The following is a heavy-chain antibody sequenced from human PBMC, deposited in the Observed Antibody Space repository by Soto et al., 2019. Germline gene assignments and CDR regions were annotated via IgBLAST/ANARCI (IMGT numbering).Heavy chain of an antibody. J-gene: IGHJ6*02. Sequence: RSLTCTVSGGSIKTYSWTWIRQPPGKGLEWIGSVSDSGSTNYNPSLRSRVTISLDMSKNQFYLQLLSVTAADTATYYCARDPLWKDFWSHFRHQFYLMDVWGQGNTVTLSS. D-gene: IGHD3-3*01. CDR3: ARDPLWKDFWSHFRHQFYLMDV. CDR1: GGSIKTYS. CDR2: VSDSGST. V-gene: IGHV4-59*01.